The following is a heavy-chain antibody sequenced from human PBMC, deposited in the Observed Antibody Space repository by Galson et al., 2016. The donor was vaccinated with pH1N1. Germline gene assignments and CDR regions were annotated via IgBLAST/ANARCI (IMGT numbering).Heavy chain of an antibody. V-gene: IGHV1-69*13. Sequence: SVKVSRKASGGTFGSYGINWVRQAPGQGLEWMGGIIPILNITKYAQNFQDRVTITADESTTTAYMELSSLRSEDTAVYYCAREDYYDTDLSDWYFDLWGRGTLVTVSS. D-gene: IGHD3-22*01. J-gene: IGHJ2*01. CDR2: IIPILNIT. CDR3: AREDYYDTDLSDWYFDL. CDR1: GGTFGSYG.